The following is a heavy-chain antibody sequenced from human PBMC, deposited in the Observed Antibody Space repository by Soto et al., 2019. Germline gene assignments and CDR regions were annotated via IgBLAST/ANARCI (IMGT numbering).Heavy chain of an antibody. CDR1: GASITPYY. D-gene: IGHD3-3*01. V-gene: IGHV4-59*08. CDR3: ARFFLEWSPENYYFSYMDV. Sequence: QVQLQESGPETVKPSETLSLTCTVSGASITPYYWSWIRQPPGKGLEWIGFIYYSGSTKYNPSLTSRVTISIGASKNQFSLRLNSVTAADTAVYYCARFFLEWSPENYYFSYMDVWGEGATVTVSS. J-gene: IGHJ6*03. CDR2: IYYSGST.